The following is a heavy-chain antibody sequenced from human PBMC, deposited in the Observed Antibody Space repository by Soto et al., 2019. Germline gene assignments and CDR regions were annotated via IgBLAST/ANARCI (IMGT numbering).Heavy chain of an antibody. CDR3: ATANTPSAFDM. V-gene: IGHV3-7*01. CDR2: INHAGNML. CDR1: GLTFIISW. Sequence: VQLVESGGGLVQPGEPLRLYCTASGLTFIISWMTWVRQAPGEGLEWVSNINHAGNMLQYADSVKARFTISRDNAKSSLFLKMSGLRVEDTAVYYCATANTPSAFDMWGQGTIVNVS. J-gene: IGHJ3*02.